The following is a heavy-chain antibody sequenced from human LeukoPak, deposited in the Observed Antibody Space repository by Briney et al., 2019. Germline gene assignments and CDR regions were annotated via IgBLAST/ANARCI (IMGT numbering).Heavy chain of an antibody. CDR1: GGSINNYY. CDR3: ARRGYYGPLDAFDI. J-gene: IGHJ3*02. D-gene: IGHD3-22*01. CDR2: IYYSGST. V-gene: IGHV4-59*08. Sequence: PSETLSLTCTVSGGSINNYYWSWIRQPPGKGLEWIGYIYYSGSTNYNPSLKSRVTISVDTSKNQFSLKLSSVTAADTAVYYCARRGYYGPLDAFDIWGQGTMVTVSS.